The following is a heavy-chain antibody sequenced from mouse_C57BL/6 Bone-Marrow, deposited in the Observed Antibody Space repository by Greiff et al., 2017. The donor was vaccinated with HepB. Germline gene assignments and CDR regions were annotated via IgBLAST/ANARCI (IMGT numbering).Heavy chain of an antibody. CDR2: ISYDGSN. CDR3: ARDWDYYGSSFDY. Sequence: ESGPGLVKPSQSLSLTCSVTGYSITSGYYWNWIRQFPGNKLEWMGYISYDGSNNYNPSLKNRISITRDTSKNQFFLKFNSVTTEDTATYYCARDWDYYGSSFDYWGQGTTLTVSS. D-gene: IGHD1-1*01. V-gene: IGHV3-6*01. CDR1: GYSITSGYY. J-gene: IGHJ2*01.